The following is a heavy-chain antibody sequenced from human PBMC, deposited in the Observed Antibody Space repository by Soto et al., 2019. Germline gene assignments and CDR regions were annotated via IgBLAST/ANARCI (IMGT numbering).Heavy chain of an antibody. D-gene: IGHD5-12*01. CDR3: AKIAADGYNLGS. CDR2: ISAYNGQI. CDR1: GYTFTSSS. Sequence: VQLEQSGAEVKTPGASVKVSCKASGYTFTSSSISWVRQAPGQGLEWMGWISAYNGQINYARKFQGRVTMTTDTSTSTAYMELRSLRPDDTAVYYCAKIAADGYNLGSWGQGTRVTVPS. V-gene: IGHV1-18*01. J-gene: IGHJ5*02.